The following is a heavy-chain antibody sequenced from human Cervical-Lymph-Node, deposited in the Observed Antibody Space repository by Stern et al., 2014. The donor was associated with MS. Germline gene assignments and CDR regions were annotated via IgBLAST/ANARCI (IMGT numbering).Heavy chain of an antibody. CDR3: AKDLLAVDSSGPWDY. Sequence: VQLVESGGGVVQPGGSLRLSCAASGFFFGDYGMHWVRQAPGKGLEWVATTSFDGSAKYYADSVTGRITISRDNSKNTVSLQMNSLRVEDTAVYYCAKDLLAVDSSGPWDYWGQGTPVTVSS. J-gene: IGHJ4*02. D-gene: IGHD3-22*01. CDR2: TSFDGSAK. V-gene: IGHV3-30*18. CDR1: GFFFGDYG.